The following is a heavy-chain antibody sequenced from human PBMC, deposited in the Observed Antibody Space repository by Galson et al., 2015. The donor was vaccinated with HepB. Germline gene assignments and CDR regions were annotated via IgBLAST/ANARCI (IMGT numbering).Heavy chain of an antibody. D-gene: IGHD4-17*01. CDR2: ISGSGDST. Sequence: SLRLSCAASGFTFSNYAMNWVRQAPGKGLEWVSAISGSGDSTYFADSVKGRFTISRDNSKSTLYLQMNSLRAEDTAVYYCAKAPKEDNYGDYLDYWGQGTLVTVSS. J-gene: IGHJ4*02. CDR3: AKAPKEDNYGDYLDY. CDR1: GFTFSNYA. V-gene: IGHV3-23*01.